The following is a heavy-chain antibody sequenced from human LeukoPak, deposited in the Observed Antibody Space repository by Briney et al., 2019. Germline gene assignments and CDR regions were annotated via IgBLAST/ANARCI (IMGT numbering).Heavy chain of an antibody. V-gene: IGHV3-23*01. CDR3: AKAQYSSGRFDY. D-gene: IGHD6-19*01. CDR2: ISGSGGST. Sequence: GGSLRLSCAASGFIFSSYAMSWVRQAPGKGLEWVSAISGSGGSTYYADSVKGRFTISRDNSKNTLYLQMNSLRAKDTAVYYCAKAQYSSGRFDYWGQGTLVTVSS. CDR1: GFIFSSYA. J-gene: IGHJ4*02.